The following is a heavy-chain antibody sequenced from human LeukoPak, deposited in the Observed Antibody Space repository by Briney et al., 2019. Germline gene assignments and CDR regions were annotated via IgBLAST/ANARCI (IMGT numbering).Heavy chain of an antibody. CDR2: IYYSGST. J-gene: IGHJ4*02. CDR3: ARVQSDSYSTWYYSDH. CDR1: GGSISSYY. Sequence: SETLSLTCTVSGGSISSYYWSWIRQPPGKGLEWIGYIYYSGSTNYNPSLKSRVTISVDTSKNQFSLKLSSVTAADTAVYYCARVQSDSYSTWYYSDHWGQGTLVTVSS. V-gene: IGHV4-59*01. D-gene: IGHD6-13*01.